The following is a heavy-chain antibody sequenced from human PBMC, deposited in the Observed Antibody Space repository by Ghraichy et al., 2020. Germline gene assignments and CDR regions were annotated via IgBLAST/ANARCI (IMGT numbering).Heavy chain of an antibody. CDR1: GFTFSSYA. V-gene: IGHV3-30*04. J-gene: IGHJ4*02. D-gene: IGHD1-26*01. CDR3: AGAEWELPTTDY. CDR2: ISYDGSNK. Sequence: GGSLRLSCAASGFTFSSYAMHWVRQAPGKGLEWVAVISYDGSNKYYADSVKGRFTISRDNSKNTLYLQMNSLRAEDTAVYYCAGAEWELPTTDYWGQGTLVTVSS.